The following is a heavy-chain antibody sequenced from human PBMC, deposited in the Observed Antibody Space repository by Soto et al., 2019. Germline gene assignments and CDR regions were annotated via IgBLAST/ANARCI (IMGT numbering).Heavy chain of an antibody. V-gene: IGHV1-69*13. Sequence: SVKVSCKASGGTLYNYGISWVRQAPGQGPEWMGGVTPILASASYTQKFQDRLTITADESTNTACMELTSLRSEDTAVYYCARGHMAALNVLYYYYAMDVWGQGTTVTVSS. CDR3: ARGHMAALNVLYYYYAMDV. CDR2: VTPILASA. D-gene: IGHD6-6*01. CDR1: GGTLYNYG. J-gene: IGHJ6*02.